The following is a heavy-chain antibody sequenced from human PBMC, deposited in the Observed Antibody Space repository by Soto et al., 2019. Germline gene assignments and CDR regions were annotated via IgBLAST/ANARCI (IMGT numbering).Heavy chain of an antibody. D-gene: IGHD3-10*02. Sequence: SETLSLTCAVYGGSFSGYYWSWIRQPPGKGLEWIGEINHRGSTNYNPSLKSRVTISVDTSKNQFSLKLSSVTAADTAVYYCARESVRGVRYYYYYMDVWGKGTTVTVSS. V-gene: IGHV4-34*01. J-gene: IGHJ6*03. CDR1: GGSFSGYY. CDR3: ARESVRGVRYYYYYMDV. CDR2: INHRGST.